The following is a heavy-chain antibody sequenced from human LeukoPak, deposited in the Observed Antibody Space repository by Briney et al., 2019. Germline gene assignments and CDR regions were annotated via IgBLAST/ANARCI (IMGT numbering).Heavy chain of an antibody. V-gene: IGHV3-48*01. D-gene: IGHD3-3*01. J-gene: IGHJ4*02. CDR2: ISSSSSTI. CDR3: AKDRGVAYYFDY. CDR1: GFTFSSYS. Sequence: PGGSLRLSCAASGFTFSSYSMNWVRQAPGKGLEWVSYISSSSSTIYYADSVKGRFTISRDNSKNTLYLQMNSLRAEDTAVYYCAKDRGVAYYFDYWGQGTLVTVSS.